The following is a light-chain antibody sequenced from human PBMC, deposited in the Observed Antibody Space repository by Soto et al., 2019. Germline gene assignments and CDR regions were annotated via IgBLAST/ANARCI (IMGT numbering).Light chain of an antibody. CDR3: LQDYSLLHA. V-gene: IGKV1-39*01. CDR2: DTS. J-gene: IGKJ3*01. Sequence: DIQMTQSPSSLSASIGDTVTITCRASQSIASFLNWLQLKPGKAPKLLISDTSTLQSGVPSRFSGGGSGTEFTLTIRSLQPEDSALYFCLQDYSLLHAFVAGTKVDIK. CDR1: QSIASF.